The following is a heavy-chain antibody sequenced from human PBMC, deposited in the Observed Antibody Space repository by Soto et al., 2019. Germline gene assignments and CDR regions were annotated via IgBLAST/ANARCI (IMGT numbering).Heavy chain of an antibody. J-gene: IGHJ4*02. D-gene: IGHD3-22*01. CDR1: GGSFSGYY. CDR2: INPPGST. V-gene: IGHV4-34*01. CDR3: ARGPNYYDSRGPFDY. Sequence: SETLSLTCAVYGGSFSGYYWSWIRQPPGKGLEWIGEINPPGSTNYNPSLKSRATISVHTSKNQFSLKLSSVTDADTAVYYCARGPNYYDSRGPFDYWGQGTLVTVSS.